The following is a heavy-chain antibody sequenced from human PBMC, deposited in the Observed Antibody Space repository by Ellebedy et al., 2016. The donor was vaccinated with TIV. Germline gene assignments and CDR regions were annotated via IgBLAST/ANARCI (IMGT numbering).Heavy chain of an antibody. D-gene: IGHD2-15*01. Sequence: GGSLRLSCAVSGFSFGSYGMSWVRQAPGQGLEWVSGISGSGSSAYYADSVRGRFTISRDNSKSTLYLQMNSLRAEDTAAYYCTKARDGGGSVDYWGQGTLVTVSS. CDR2: ISGSGSSA. V-gene: IGHV3-23*01. CDR1: GFSFGSYG. CDR3: TKARDGGGSVDY. J-gene: IGHJ4*02.